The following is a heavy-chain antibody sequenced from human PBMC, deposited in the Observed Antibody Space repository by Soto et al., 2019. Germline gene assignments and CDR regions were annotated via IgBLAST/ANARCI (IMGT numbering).Heavy chain of an antibody. V-gene: IGHV4-34*01. Sequence: PSETLSLTCAVFGGSFSGYYCSWIRQPPGKGLEWIGEINPVGSTNYNPSLKSRITISLGTSNNQFSLKLNSVTAADTAVYYCARGGGSYGRAFDIWGQGTLVTVSS. CDR3: ARGGGSYGRAFDI. D-gene: IGHD1-26*01. CDR1: GGSFSGYY. CDR2: INPVGST. J-gene: IGHJ3*02.